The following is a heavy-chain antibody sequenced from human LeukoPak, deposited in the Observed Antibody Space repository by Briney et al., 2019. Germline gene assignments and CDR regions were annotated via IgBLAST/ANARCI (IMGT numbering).Heavy chain of an antibody. CDR1: GGSISSSSYY. J-gene: IGHJ4*02. V-gene: IGHV4-39*07. D-gene: IGHD3-16*02. Sequence: SETLSLTCTVSGGSISSSSYYWGWIRQAPGKGLEWIGSSYYSGSTYYNPSLKSRVTISVDTSKNQFSLKLSSVTAADTAVYYCARGAFGGVIVNYWGQGTLVTVSS. CDR3: ARGAFGGVIVNY. CDR2: SYYSGST.